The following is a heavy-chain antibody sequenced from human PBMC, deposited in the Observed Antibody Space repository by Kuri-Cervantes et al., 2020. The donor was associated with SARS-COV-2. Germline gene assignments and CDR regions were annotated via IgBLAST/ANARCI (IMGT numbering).Heavy chain of an antibody. V-gene: IGHV1-69*06. Sequence: SAKVSCKASGGTFSSYAISWVRQAPGQGLEWMGGIIPIFGTANYAQKFQGRVTITADKSTSTAYMELSSLRSEDTAVYYCALTKDTAMVTLDYWGQGTLVTVSS. J-gene: IGHJ4*02. CDR3: ALTKDTAMVTLDY. CDR1: GGTFSSYA. CDR2: IIPIFGTA. D-gene: IGHD5-18*01.